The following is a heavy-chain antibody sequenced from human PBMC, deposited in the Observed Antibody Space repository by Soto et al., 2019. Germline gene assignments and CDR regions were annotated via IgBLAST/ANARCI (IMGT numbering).Heavy chain of an antibody. Sequence: ASVKVSCKASGYSFTDNDVSWVRQATGQGLEWMGWMNPGSGDTGYAQKFQGRVTMTRDISIATAYMELSSLRSDDTAIYYCARMATFGSLNWFDPWGQGTLVTVSS. CDR3: ARMATFGSLNWFDP. CDR2: MNPGSGDT. D-gene: IGHD3-16*01. V-gene: IGHV1-8*01. J-gene: IGHJ5*02. CDR1: GYSFTDND.